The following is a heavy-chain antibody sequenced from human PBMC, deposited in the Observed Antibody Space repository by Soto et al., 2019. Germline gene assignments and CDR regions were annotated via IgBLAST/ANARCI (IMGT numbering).Heavy chain of an antibody. CDR2: IYSSGTT. D-gene: IGHD6-13*01. CDR1: GGSISSGDYY. Sequence: PSETLSLTCTVSGGSISSGDYYWTWIRQSPGKGLEWIGYIYSSGTTYYNPSLKSRVTISLDTSKNQFSLKLSSVTAADTAVYYCARGTYSSSWYFDYWGQGTLVTVSS. V-gene: IGHV4-30-4*01. CDR3: ARGTYSSSWYFDY. J-gene: IGHJ4*02.